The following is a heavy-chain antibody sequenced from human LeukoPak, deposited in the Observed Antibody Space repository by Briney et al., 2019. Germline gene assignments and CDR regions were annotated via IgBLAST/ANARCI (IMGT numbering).Heavy chain of an antibody. CDR1: GFTFSSYS. Sequence: PGGSLRLSCAASGFTFSSYSMNWVRQAPGKGLEWVSSISSSSSYIYYADSVKGRFTISRDNAKNSLYLQMNSLRAEDTAVYYCARTYYYGSGSNYYYYYYMDVWGKGTTVTISS. V-gene: IGHV3-21*01. J-gene: IGHJ6*03. D-gene: IGHD3-10*01. CDR2: ISSSSSYI. CDR3: ARTYYYGSGSNYYYYYYMDV.